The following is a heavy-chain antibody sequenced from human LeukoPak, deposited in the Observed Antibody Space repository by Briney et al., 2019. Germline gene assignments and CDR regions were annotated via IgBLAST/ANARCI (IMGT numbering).Heavy chain of an antibody. CDR2: IYSNGNT. V-gene: IGHV4-39*07. Sequence: SETLSLTCSVSGGSISCSGHYWGWIRQSPEKGLDWIGSIYSNGNTYYNPSVKSRVTISVDTSKNQFSLKLTSVTAAETAVYYCARDLVTVTKGFDIWGLGTMVSVSS. D-gene: IGHD4-17*01. CDR1: GGSISCSGHY. CDR3: ARDLVTVTKGFDI. J-gene: IGHJ3*02.